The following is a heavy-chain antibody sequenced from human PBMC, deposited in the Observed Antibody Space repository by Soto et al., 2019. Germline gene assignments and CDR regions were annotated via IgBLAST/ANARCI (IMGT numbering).Heavy chain of an antibody. CDR3: ARHSPDSGYDLYFDY. D-gene: IGHD5-12*01. CDR1: GFTFSSYS. CDR2: ISSSSSYI. J-gene: IGHJ4*02. Sequence: LSCAASGFTFSSYSMNWVRQAPGKGLEWVSSISSSSSYIYYADSVKGRFTISRDNAKNSLYLQMNSLRAEDTAVYYCARHSPDSGYDLYFDYWGQGTLVTVS. V-gene: IGHV3-21*04.